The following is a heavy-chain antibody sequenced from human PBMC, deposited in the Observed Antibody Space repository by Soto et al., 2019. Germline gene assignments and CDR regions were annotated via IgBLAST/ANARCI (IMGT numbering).Heavy chain of an antibody. J-gene: IGHJ6*02. CDR1: GGSISSGGYY. Sequence: PSETLSLTCTVSGGSISSGGYYWSWIRQHPGKGLEWIGYIYYSGVPYYNPSLKSRVTISVDTSMNRFSLTLTSVTAADTARYYCARDQAPYYDSWSGSSRDGYYGMDVWGPGITVTVSS. CDR2: IYYSGVP. D-gene: IGHD3-3*01. CDR3: ARDQAPYYDSWSGSSRDGYYGMDV. V-gene: IGHV4-31*03.